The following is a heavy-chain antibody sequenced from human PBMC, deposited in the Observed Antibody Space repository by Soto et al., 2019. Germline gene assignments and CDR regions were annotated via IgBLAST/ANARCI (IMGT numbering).Heavy chain of an antibody. J-gene: IGHJ5*02. D-gene: IGHD2-2*01. CDR1: GFTFSNYG. CDR2: IWYDGSRK. Sequence: ESGGGVVQPGRSLTVSCAASGFTFSNYGMHWVRQAPDKGLEWVAVIWYDGSRKYYADSVKGRFTISRDDSKKTLYLEMNSLRVDDTAVYYCVREDSFRGSTAPWGQGTLVTVSS. CDR3: VREDSFRGSTAP. V-gene: IGHV3-33*01.